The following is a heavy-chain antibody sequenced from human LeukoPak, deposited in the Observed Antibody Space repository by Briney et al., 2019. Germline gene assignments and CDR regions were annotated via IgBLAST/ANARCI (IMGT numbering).Heavy chain of an antibody. CDR1: GGSISSSSYY. D-gene: IGHD2-15*01. Sequence: SETLSLTCTVSGGSISSSSYYWGWIRQPPGKGLEWIGSIYYSGSTYYNPSLKSRVTISVDTSKNQISLKLSSVTAADTAVYYCASGIVVVVAATYYFDYWGQGTLVTVSS. CDR3: ASGIVVVVAATYYFDY. J-gene: IGHJ4*02. CDR2: IYYSGST. V-gene: IGHV4-39*01.